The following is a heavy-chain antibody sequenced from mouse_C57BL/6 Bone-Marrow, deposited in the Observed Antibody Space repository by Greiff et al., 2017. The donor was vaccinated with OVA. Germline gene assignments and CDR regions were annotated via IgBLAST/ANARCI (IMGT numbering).Heavy chain of an antibody. J-gene: IGHJ2*01. V-gene: IGHV1-5*01. Sequence: EVQLQQSGTVLARPGASVKMSCKTSGYTFTSYWMHWVKQRPGQGLEWIGAIYPGNSDTSYNQKFKGKAKLTAVTSASTAYMELSSLTNEDSAVYYCTMGSGGSPYYFDYWGQGTTLTVSS. CDR1: GYTFTSYW. CDR3: TMGSGGSPYYFDY. D-gene: IGHD1-1*01. CDR2: IYPGNSDT.